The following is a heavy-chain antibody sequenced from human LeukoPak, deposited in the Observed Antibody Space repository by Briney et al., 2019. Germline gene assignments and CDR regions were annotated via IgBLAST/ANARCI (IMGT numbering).Heavy chain of an antibody. V-gene: IGHV1-2*02. CDR3: ARVESYYYYGMDV. Sequence: ASVNVSCKASGYIFTDYYMHWVRQAPGQGLEWMGWINPKSGGTNYAQSFQGRVTMTRDTSISTAYMGLRRLTSGDTAVYYCARVESYYYYGMDVWGQGTTVTVSS. CDR1: GYIFTDYY. CDR2: INPKSGGT. J-gene: IGHJ6*02.